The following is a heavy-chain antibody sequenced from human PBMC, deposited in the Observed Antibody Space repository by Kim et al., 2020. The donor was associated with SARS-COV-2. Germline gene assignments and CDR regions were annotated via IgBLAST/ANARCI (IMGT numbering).Heavy chain of an antibody. D-gene: IGHD2-15*01. V-gene: IGHV1-3*01. CDR1: GYTFTSYA. CDR2: INAGNGNT. CDR3: ASTPPSYCSGGSCRWFDP. J-gene: IGHJ5*02. Sequence: ASVKVSCKASGYTFTSYAMHWVRQAPGQRLEWMGWINAGNGNTKYSQKFQGRVTITRDTSASTAYMELSSLRSEDTAVYYCASTPPSYCSGGSCRWFDPWGQGTLVTVSS.